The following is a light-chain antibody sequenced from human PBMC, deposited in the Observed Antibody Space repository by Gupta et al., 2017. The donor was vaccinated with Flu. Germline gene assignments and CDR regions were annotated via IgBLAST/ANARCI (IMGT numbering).Light chain of an antibody. CDR1: SSDVGAYNY. CDR2: DVT. Sequence: VTISCTGTSSDVGAYNYVSWYQQYPGRAPKVMIYDVTQRPSGVPARFSGSKSGNTASMTISGLQADDDADYYCCSGAGDSSVGVFGGGTKVTVL. V-gene: IGLV2-11*03. J-gene: IGLJ3*02. CDR3: CSGAGDSSVGV.